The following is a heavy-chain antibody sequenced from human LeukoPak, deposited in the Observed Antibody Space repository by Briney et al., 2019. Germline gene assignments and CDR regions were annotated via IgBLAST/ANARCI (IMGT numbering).Heavy chain of an antibody. Sequence: GGSLRLSCAASGFTFSSYGMHWVRQAPGKGLEWVAVIWYDGSNKYYADSVKGRFTISRDNSKNTLYLQMNSLRADDAAVYFCARDRCGGGSCHYYFDYWGQGTLVTVSS. V-gene: IGHV3-33*08. CDR2: IWYDGSNK. CDR3: ARDRCGGGSCHYYFDY. J-gene: IGHJ4*02. CDR1: GFTFSSYG. D-gene: IGHD2-15*01.